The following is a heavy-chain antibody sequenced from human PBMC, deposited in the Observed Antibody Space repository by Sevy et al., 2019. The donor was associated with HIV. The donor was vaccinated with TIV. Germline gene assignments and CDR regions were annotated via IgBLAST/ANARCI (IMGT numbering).Heavy chain of an antibody. Sequence: GGSLRLSCAASGFTFSSYAMSWVRQAPGKGLEWVSAISGSGGSTYYADSVKGRFTISRDNSKNTLYLQMNSLRAEDTAVYYCAKTDPAYCSSTSCYEEPDYYFDYWGQGTLVTVSS. J-gene: IGHJ4*02. CDR3: AKTDPAYCSSTSCYEEPDYYFDY. CDR2: ISGSGGST. V-gene: IGHV3-23*01. CDR1: GFTFSSYA. D-gene: IGHD2-2*01.